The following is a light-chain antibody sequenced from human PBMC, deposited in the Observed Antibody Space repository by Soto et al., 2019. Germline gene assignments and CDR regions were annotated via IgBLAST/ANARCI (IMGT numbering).Light chain of an antibody. V-gene: IGKV3-15*01. CDR1: QSVSSN. CDR3: QQYNDWPLT. CDR2: GAS. Sequence: EIVMTQSPATLSVSPGERATLSCRASQSVSSNLAWYQQKPGQAPRVVIYGASTRATGIPARFSGSGSGTEFTLTISSLQSEDFAVYYCQQYNDWPLTFGGGTKGEV. J-gene: IGKJ4*01.